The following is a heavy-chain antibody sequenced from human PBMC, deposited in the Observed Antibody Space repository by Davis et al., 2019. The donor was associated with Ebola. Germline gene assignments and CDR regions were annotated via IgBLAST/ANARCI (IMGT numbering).Heavy chain of an antibody. CDR3: ARHRPFGDYAIDY. Sequence: KVSCKGSGYSFTSYWIGWVRQMPGKGLEWMGMIYPGDSDTKYSPSFQGQVTMSADKSITTAYLQWSSLKASDTAMYYCARHRPFGDYAIDYWGQGTLVTVSS. V-gene: IGHV5-51*01. D-gene: IGHD4-17*01. CDR1: GYSFTSYW. CDR2: IYPGDSDT. J-gene: IGHJ4*02.